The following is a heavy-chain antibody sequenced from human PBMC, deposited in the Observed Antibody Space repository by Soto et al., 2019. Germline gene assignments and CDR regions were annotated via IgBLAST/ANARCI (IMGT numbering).Heavy chain of an antibody. V-gene: IGHV3-23*01. CDR2: ISGSGGST. CDR1: EFVFSSYA. Sequence: GGSPRLSCADSEFVFSSYAMSWVRQAPGKGLEWVSAISGSGGSTYYADSVKGRFTISRDNSKNTLYLQMNSLRAEDTAVYYCAKLIYGYGYSAFDIWGQGTMVTVSS. CDR3: AKLIYGYGYSAFDI. D-gene: IGHD5-18*01. J-gene: IGHJ3*02.